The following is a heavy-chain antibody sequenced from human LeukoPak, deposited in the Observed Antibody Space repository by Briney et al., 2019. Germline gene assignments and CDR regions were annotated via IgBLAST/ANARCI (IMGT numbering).Heavy chain of an antibody. Sequence: PGRSLRLSCAASGFTFSSYGMHWVRQPPGKGLEWVAVIWYDGSNKYYADSVKGRFTISRDNSKNTLYLQMNSLRAEDTAVYYCARDELPVDTAMALDYWGQGTLVTVSS. CDR3: ARDELPVDTAMALDY. V-gene: IGHV3-33*01. D-gene: IGHD5-18*01. CDR1: GFTFSSYG. J-gene: IGHJ4*02. CDR2: IWYDGSNK.